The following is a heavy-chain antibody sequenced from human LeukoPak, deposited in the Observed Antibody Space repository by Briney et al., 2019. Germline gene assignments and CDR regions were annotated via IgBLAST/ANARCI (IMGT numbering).Heavy chain of an antibody. CDR3: ARGGHIVVVIATSWFDP. D-gene: IGHD2-21*01. V-gene: IGHV1-46*03. J-gene: IGHJ5*02. CDR1: GYTFTSYY. Sequence: ASVKVSCKASGYTFTSYYMHWVRQAPGQGLEWMGIINPSGGSTSYAQKFQGRVTITRDTSTSTVYMELSSLRSEDTAVYYCARGGHIVVVIATSWFDPWGQGTLVTVSS. CDR2: INPSGGST.